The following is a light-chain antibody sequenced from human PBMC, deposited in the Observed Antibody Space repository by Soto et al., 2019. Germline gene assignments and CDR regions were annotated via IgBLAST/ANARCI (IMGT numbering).Light chain of an antibody. Sequence: DIVMIQSPDSLAVSLGERATINCKSSQTIFYSPNNKNQLAWYQQKPGQPPKLLINWASTRESGVPDRFSGSGSGTDFTLTISSLQAEDVAVYYCQQFRNIPFTFGPGTKVDIK. CDR1: QTIFYSPNNKNQ. J-gene: IGKJ3*01. CDR2: WAS. CDR3: QQFRNIPFT. V-gene: IGKV4-1*01.